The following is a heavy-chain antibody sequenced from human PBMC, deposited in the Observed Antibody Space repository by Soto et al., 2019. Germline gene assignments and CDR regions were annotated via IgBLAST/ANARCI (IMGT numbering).Heavy chain of an antibody. CDR3: ARDTRHCSSTSCYISYYYGMDV. CDR2: ISSSSSYI. CDR1: GFTFSSYS. D-gene: IGHD2-2*02. Sequence: GGSLRLSCAASGFTFSSYSMNWVRQAPGKGLEWVSSISSSSSYIYYADSVKGRFTISRDNAKNSLYLQMNSLRAEDTAVYYCARDTRHCSSTSCYISYYYGMDVWGQGTTVTSP. J-gene: IGHJ6*02. V-gene: IGHV3-21*01.